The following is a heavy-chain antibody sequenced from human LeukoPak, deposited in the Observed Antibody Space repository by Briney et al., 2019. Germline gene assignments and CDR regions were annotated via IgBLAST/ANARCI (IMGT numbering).Heavy chain of an antibody. CDR2: IVPIFGTA. D-gene: IGHD3-10*01. J-gene: IGHJ3*02. V-gene: IGHV1-69*13. CDR1: GGTFSSYA. Sequence: SVKVSCKASGGTFSSYAISWVRQAPGQGLEWMGGIVPIFGTANYAQKFQGRVTITADESTSTAYMELSSLRSEDTAVYYCARDPLYYYGLGSGAFDIWGQGTMVTVSS. CDR3: ARDPLYYYGLGSGAFDI.